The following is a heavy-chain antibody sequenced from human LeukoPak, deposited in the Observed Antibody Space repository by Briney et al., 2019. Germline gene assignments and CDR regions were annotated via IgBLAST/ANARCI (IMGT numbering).Heavy chain of an antibody. CDR3: WKKNGGGYYPGPDY. CDR2: TSSDGSYK. D-gene: IGHD1-26*01. V-gene: IGHV3-30*18. CDR1: GFSFNIYG. J-gene: IGHJ4*02. Sequence: PGGSLRLSCAASGFSFNIYGMHWVRQAPGKGLEWVAVTSSDGSYKDYVDSVKGRFTISRDNSKNMLYLQMNSLRVEDTAVYYFWKKNGGGYYPGPDYWGQGTLVNVSS.